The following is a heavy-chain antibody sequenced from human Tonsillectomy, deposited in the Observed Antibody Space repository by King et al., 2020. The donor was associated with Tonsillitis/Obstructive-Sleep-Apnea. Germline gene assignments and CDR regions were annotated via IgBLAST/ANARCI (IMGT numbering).Heavy chain of an antibody. CDR2: VSSSSSTI. D-gene: IGHD3-10*01. V-gene: IGHV3-48*02. CDR1: GFPFSTYN. J-gene: IGHJ4*02. Sequence: VQLVESGGGLVQPGGSLRLSCAASGFPFSTYNMNWVRQAPGKGLEWVSYVSSSSSTIYYADSVKGRFTISRDNAMNSLYLQMDSLRDEDTAVYYCAREGAGVSVGHYHYWGQGTLVTVSS. CDR3: AREGAGVSVGHYHY.